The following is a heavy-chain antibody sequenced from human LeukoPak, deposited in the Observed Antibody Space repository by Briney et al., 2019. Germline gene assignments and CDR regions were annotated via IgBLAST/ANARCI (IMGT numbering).Heavy chain of an antibody. CDR1: GFTFSDYG. D-gene: IGHD1-26*01. Sequence: GGSLRLSCAASGFTFSDYGMNWVRLAPGKGLEWVSAINSGGGSTSDADSVKGRFTISRDNSKNTLYLQMNSLRAEDTAVYYCAKDDGGSYYIYYYYMDVWGKGTTVTISS. J-gene: IGHJ6*03. CDR3: AKDDGGSYYIYYYYMDV. V-gene: IGHV3-23*01. CDR2: INSGGGST.